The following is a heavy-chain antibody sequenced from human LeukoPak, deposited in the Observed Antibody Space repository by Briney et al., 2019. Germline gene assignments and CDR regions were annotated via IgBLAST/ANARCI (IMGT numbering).Heavy chain of an antibody. CDR3: ARGKVPAAIDP. CDR1: GGSFSGYY. D-gene: IGHD2-2*01. V-gene: IGHV4-34*01. Sequence: PSETLSLTCAVYGGSFSGYYWSWIRQPPGKGLEWIGEINNSGSTNYNPALKSRVTISVDTSKNQFSLKLSSVTAADTAVYYCARGKVPAAIDPWGQGTLVTVSS. J-gene: IGHJ5*02. CDR2: INNSGST.